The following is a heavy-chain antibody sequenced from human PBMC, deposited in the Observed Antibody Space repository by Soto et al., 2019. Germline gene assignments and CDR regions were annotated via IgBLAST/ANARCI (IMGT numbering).Heavy chain of an antibody. CDR1: GDSVSSDSVA. CDR3: ARGHGDWFDP. Sequence: QVQLQQSSPGLVKPSQTLSLTCAISGDSVSSDSVAWNWIRQSPSIGLEWLGRTYYRSKWYNDYAVSVKSRISINPDTSKNQFSLQLNSVTPEDTAVYYCARGHGDWFDPWGQGTLVTVSS. CDR2: TYYRSKWYN. V-gene: IGHV6-1*01. J-gene: IGHJ5*02. D-gene: IGHD4-17*01.